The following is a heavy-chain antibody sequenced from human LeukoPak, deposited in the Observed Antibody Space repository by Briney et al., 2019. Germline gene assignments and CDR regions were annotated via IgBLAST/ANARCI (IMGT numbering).Heavy chain of an antibody. Sequence: PGGSLRLSCAASGFMFSSSWMAWVRQAPGKGLEWVAVISYDGSNKYYADSVKGRFTISRDNSKNTLYLQMNSLRAEDTAVYYCASLPLDGYYFDYWGQGTLVTVSS. CDR3: ASLPLDGYYFDY. J-gene: IGHJ4*02. V-gene: IGHV3-30*03. D-gene: IGHD3/OR15-3a*01. CDR2: ISYDGSNK. CDR1: GFMFSSSW.